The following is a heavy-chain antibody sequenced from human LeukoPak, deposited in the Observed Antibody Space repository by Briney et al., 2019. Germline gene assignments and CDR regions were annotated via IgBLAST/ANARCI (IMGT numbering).Heavy chain of an antibody. CDR1: GFTFSSYS. D-gene: IGHD6-19*01. J-gene: IGHJ4*02. CDR2: ISSSSSYI. V-gene: IGHV3-21*01. Sequence: GGSLRLSCAASGFTFSSYSMNWVRQAPGKGLEWVSSISSSSSYIYYADSVKGRFTISRDNAKNSLYLQMNSLRAEDTAVYYCARVAGSSGWYHYFDYWGQGTLDTVSS. CDR3: ARVAGSSGWYHYFDY.